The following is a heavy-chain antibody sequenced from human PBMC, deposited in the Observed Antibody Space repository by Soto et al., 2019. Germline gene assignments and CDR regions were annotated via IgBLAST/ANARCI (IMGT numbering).Heavy chain of an antibody. CDR2: INPNSGGT. CDR1: GYTFTGYY. CDR3: ARDRGSYYYDSSGYPDAFDI. Sequence: VASVKVSCKASGYTFTGYYMHWVRQAPGQGLEWMGWINPNSGGTNYAQKFQGWVTMTRDTSISTAYMELSRLRSDDTAVYYCARDRGSYYYDSSGYPDAFDIWGQGTMVTVSS. V-gene: IGHV1-2*04. J-gene: IGHJ3*02. D-gene: IGHD3-22*01.